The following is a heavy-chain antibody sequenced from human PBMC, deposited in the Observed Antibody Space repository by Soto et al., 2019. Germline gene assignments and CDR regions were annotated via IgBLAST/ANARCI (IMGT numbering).Heavy chain of an antibody. D-gene: IGHD2-15*01. CDR2: ISSSSSTI. CDR3: ARAHHIVVSFHPIFDY. Sequence: GGSLRLSCAASGFTFSSYSMNWVRQAPGKGLEWVSCISSSSSTIYYADSVKGRFTISRDNAKNSLYLQMNSLRAEDTAVYYCARAHHIVVSFHPIFDYWGQGTLVPLSP. CDR1: GFTFSSYS. J-gene: IGHJ4*02. V-gene: IGHV3-48*01.